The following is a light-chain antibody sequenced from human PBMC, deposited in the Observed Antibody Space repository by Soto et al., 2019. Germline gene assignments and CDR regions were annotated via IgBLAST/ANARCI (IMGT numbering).Light chain of an antibody. Sequence: DIQMTQSPSSLSASLGDRFTVTCLASQGIRNDLGWYQQKPGKALKRLIYAASSLQSGVPSRFSGSGSGTEFTLTISSLQPDDFATYYCQHYNSYSEAFGQGTKVDIK. V-gene: IGKV1-17*01. J-gene: IGKJ1*01. CDR1: QGIRND. CDR3: QHYNSYSEA. CDR2: AAS.